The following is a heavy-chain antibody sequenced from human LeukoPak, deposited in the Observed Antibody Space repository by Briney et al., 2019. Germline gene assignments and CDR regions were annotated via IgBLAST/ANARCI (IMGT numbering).Heavy chain of an antibody. D-gene: IGHD6-19*01. CDR2: IYHSGST. V-gene: IGHV4-4*02. Sequence: SETLSLTCAVSGGSISSSNWRSWGRQPPGKGLEWIGEIYHSGSTNYIPSLKSRVTISVDKSKNQFSLRLSSVTAADTAVYYCSSQWLGLNYWGQGTLVTVSS. CDR3: SSQWLGLNY. J-gene: IGHJ4*02. CDR1: GGSISSSNW.